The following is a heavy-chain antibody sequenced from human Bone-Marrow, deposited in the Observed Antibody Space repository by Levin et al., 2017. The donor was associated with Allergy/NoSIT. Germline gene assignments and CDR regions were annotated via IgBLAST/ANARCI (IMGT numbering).Heavy chain of an antibody. J-gene: IGHJ4*03. D-gene: IGHD6-13*01. CDR3: ARDEGPFSSRMSLDY. CDR1: GFTFSSYG. CDR2: ISGSGRHI. V-gene: IGHV3-21*01. Sequence: GGSLRLSCAGSGFTFSSYGMNWVRQAPGKGLEWVSSISGSGRHIYSSDSMQGRFTISRDNANNSLYMQMNSLRAEDTAIYYCARDEGPFSSRMSLDYWGHGTLVTVSS.